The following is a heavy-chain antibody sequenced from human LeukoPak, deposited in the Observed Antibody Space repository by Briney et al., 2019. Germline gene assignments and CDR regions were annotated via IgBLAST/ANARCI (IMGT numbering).Heavy chain of an antibody. J-gene: IGHJ6*02. V-gene: IGHV3-20*01. CDR1: GFNFGDCG. D-gene: IGHD1-1*01. Sequence: GGSLRLSCVASGFNFGDCGMSWVRQAPGKGLEWVSGINWNGGSIAYADSVKGRFTISRDNAKNSLYLQMNSLRAEDTALYHCARDPHLQLPGYGMDVWGQGTTVTVSS. CDR2: INWNGGSI. CDR3: ARDPHLQLPGYGMDV.